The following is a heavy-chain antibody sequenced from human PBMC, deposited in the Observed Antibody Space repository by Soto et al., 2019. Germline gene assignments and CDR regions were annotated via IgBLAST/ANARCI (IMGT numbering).Heavy chain of an antibody. J-gene: IGHJ4*02. CDR1: GFTVSNNY. CDR3: ARDGTYNWV. CDR2: IYSGGAT. Sequence: EVQLVESGGGLVQPGGSLRLSCAASGFTVSNNYMSWVRQAPGKGLEWVSLIYSGGATYYADSVKGRFTISRDNSKNKLYRQMNSLRAEETVVYYCARDGTYNWVGGQGILVTVSS. V-gene: IGHV3-66*01. D-gene: IGHD1-1*01.